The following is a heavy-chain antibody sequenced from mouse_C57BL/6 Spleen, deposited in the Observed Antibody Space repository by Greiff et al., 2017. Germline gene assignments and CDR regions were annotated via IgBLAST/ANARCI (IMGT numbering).Heavy chain of an antibody. Sequence: QLQQSGTVLARPGASVKMSCKTSGYTFTSYWMHWVKQRPGQGLEWIGAIYPGNSDTSYNQKFKGKAKLTAVTSASTAYMELSSLTNEDSAVYYCTQPHWDWYYFDYWGQGTTLTVSS. D-gene: IGHD4-1*01. J-gene: IGHJ2*01. CDR1: GYTFTSYW. CDR2: IYPGNSDT. CDR3: TQPHWDWYYFDY. V-gene: IGHV1-5*01.